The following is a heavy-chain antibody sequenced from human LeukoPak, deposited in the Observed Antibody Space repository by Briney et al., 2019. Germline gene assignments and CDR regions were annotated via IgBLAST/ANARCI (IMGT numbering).Heavy chain of an antibody. Sequence: GGSLRLSCAASGFTFSSYAMSWVRQAPGMGLVWVSRIKNDGSFTNYADSVRGRFTISRDNAKNTLYLQMNSLRAEDTAMYYCARGISPEPWGQGTLVTVFS. CDR1: GFTFSSYA. J-gene: IGHJ5*02. CDR3: ARGISPEP. V-gene: IGHV3-74*01. CDR2: IKNDGSFT.